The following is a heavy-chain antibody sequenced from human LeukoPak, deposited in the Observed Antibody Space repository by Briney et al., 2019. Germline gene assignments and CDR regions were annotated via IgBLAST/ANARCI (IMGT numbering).Heavy chain of an antibody. D-gene: IGHD6-6*01. CDR1: GFTFNTYW. CDR2: ISSSSSYI. V-gene: IGHV3-21*01. Sequence: GGSLRLSCAASGFTFNTYWMHWVRQAPGKGLEWVSSISSSSSYIYYADSVKGRFTISRDNAKNSLYLQMNSLRAEDTAVYYCARDGRSSSSGGDFDYWGQGTLVTVSS. CDR3: ARDGRSSSSGGDFDY. J-gene: IGHJ4*02.